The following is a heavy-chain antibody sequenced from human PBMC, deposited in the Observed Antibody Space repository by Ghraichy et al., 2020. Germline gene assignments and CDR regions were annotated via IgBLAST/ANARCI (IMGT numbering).Heavy chain of an antibody. CDR3: ARPSIAARPFWYFDL. Sequence: SETLSLTCTVSGGSISSSSYYWGWIRQPPGKGLEWIGSIYYSGSTYYNPSLKSRVTISVDTSKNQFSLKLSSVTAADTAVYYCARPSIAARPFWYFDLWGRGTLVTVSS. CDR1: GGSISSSSYY. D-gene: IGHD6-6*01. V-gene: IGHV4-39*01. J-gene: IGHJ2*01. CDR2: IYYSGST.